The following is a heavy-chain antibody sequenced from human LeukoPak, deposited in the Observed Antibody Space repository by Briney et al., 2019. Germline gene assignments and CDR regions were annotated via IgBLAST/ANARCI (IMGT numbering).Heavy chain of an antibody. D-gene: IGHD3-3*01. CDR3: ARTVFGSWGWYYYYMDV. CDR2: INHSGST. J-gene: IGHJ6*03. CDR1: GGSFSGYY. V-gene: IGHV4-34*01. Sequence: SETLSLTCAVYGGSFSGYYWSWIRQPPGKGLEWIGEINHSGSTNYNPSLKSRVTISVDTSKNQFSLKLSSVTAANTAVYYCARTVFGSWGWYYYYMDVWGKGTTVTVSS.